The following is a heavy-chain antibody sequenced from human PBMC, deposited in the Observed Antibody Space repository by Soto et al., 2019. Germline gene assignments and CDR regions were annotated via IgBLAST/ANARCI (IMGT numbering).Heavy chain of an antibody. V-gene: IGHV4-39*01. D-gene: IGHD6-13*01. CDR2: IYYSGRT. J-gene: IGHJ4*02. Sequence: QLQLQESGPGLVKPSETLSLTCTVSGGSISSSSYYWGWIRQPPGKGLEWIGSIYYSGRTYYNPSLKSRVTISLDTSKNQFSLKLSSVTAADTAVYYCARHGPYSSSWYYFDYWGQGTLVTVSS. CDR1: GGSISSSSYY. CDR3: ARHGPYSSSWYYFDY.